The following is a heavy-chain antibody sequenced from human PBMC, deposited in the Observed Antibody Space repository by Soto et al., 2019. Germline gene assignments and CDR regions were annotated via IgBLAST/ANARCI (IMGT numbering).Heavy chain of an antibody. CDR2: ISFDGSTT. V-gene: IGHV3-30*02. J-gene: IGHJ5*02. Sequence: GGSLRLSCVASGFTFGNHGAHWVRQAPGKGLEWVAFISFDGSTTVYGDSVKGRFTVSRGNSKRTMYLEVDSLIPADTAMYYCAKDHRNLGVGSDLWGPGTLVTVSS. CDR1: GFTFGNHG. CDR3: AKDHRNLGVGSDL. D-gene: IGHD3-3*01.